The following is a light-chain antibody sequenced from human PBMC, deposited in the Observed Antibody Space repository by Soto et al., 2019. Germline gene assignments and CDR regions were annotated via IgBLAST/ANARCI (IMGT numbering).Light chain of an antibody. CDR1: SSDVGGYNY. Sequence: QSALTQPASVSGSPGQSITISCTGTSSDVGGYNYVSWYQQHPGKAPKLMISEVSNRPSGVSNRFSGSKSGNTASLTISGLQAEDEADYYCSSYTNSITLGGVFGGGTQLTVL. J-gene: IGLJ2*01. V-gene: IGLV2-14*01. CDR3: SSYTNSITLGGV. CDR2: EVS.